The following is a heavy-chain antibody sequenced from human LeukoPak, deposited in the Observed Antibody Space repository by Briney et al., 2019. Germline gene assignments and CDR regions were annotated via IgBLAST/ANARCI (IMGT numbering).Heavy chain of an antibody. CDR2: IYYSGST. D-gene: IGHD3-10*01. V-gene: IGHV4-39*01. Sequence: KASETLSLTCTVSGGSISRSSYYWGWIRQPPGKGLKWIGSIYYSGSTYHNPSPKSRVTISVDTSKNLFSLKLSSVTAADTAVYYCARHAPFQAMQAYYYGSGSYFDYWGQGTLVTVSS. CDR3: ARHAPFQAMQAYYYGSGSYFDY. J-gene: IGHJ4*02. CDR1: GGSISRSSYY.